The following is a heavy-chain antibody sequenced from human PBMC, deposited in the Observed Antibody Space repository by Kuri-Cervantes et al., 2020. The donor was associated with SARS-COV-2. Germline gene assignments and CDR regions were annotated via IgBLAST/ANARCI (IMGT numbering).Heavy chain of an antibody. J-gene: IGHJ4*02. V-gene: IGHV3-21*01. CDR3: ARSPGDGDYDPFDY. D-gene: IGHD4-17*01. Sequence: GGSLRLSCAASGFTFSSYGMNWVRQAPGKGLEWVSSITRSSVYISYADSLKGRFTISRDNVKNSLYLQMNSLRAEDTAVYYCARSPGDGDYDPFDYWGQGTLVTVSS. CDR1: GFTFSSYG. CDR2: ITRSSVYI.